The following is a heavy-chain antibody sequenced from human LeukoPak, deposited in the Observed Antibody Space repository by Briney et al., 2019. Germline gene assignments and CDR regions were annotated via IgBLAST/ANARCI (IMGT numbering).Heavy chain of an antibody. CDR2: IYYSGST. CDR3: GRDPVNPRAGFDY. D-gene: IGHD1-14*01. J-gene: IGHJ4*02. Sequence: SETLSLTCTGSGGSISSYYWSWIRQPPGKGLVWIGYIYYSGSTNYNPSLKSRVTISVDTSMNQCSLKLSSVTAADTAVNYCGRDPVNPRAGFDYWGQGTLVTVSS. V-gene: IGHV4-59*01. CDR1: GGSISSYY.